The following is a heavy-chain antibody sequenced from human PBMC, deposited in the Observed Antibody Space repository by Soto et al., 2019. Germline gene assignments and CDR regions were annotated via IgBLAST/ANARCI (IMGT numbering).Heavy chain of an antibody. CDR1: GGTFSSYA. CDR2: LIPIFGTA. J-gene: IGHJ4*02. Sequence: QVQLVQSGAEVKKPGSSVKVSCKASGGTFSSYAISWVRQAPGQGLEWMGGLIPIFGTANYAQKSQGRVTXTXDXXTSTAYMELSSLRSEDTAVYYCARGAYYGAESFDYWGQGTLVTVSS. V-gene: IGHV1-69*05. CDR3: ARGAYYGAESFDY. D-gene: IGHD3-10*01.